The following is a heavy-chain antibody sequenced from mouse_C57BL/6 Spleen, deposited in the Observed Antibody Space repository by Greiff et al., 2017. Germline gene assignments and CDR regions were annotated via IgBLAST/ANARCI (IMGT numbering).Heavy chain of an antibody. CDR3: ARHAIYSGYFDV. CDR2: INSDGGST. J-gene: IGHJ1*03. V-gene: IGHV5-2*01. D-gene: IGHD2-1*01. Sequence: EVKLMESGGGLVQPGESLKLSCESNEYEFPSHDMSWVRKTPETRLELVAAINSDGGSTYYPDTVERRFIISRDNTKKTLYLQMSSLRSEDTALYYCARHAIYSGYFDVWGTGTTVTVSS. CDR1: EYEFPSHD.